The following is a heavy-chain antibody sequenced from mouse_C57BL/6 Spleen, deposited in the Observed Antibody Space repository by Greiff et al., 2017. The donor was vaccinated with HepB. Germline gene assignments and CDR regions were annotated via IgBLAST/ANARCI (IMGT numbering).Heavy chain of an antibody. V-gene: IGHV1-81*01. CDR1: GYTFTSYG. CDR3: AMRGDYHWYFDV. Sequence: VKLMESGAELARPGASVKLSCKASGYTFTSYGISWVKQRTGQGLEWIGEIYPRSGNTYYNEKFKGKATLTADKSSSTAYMELRSLTSEDSAVYFCAMRGDYHWYFDVWGTGTTVTVSS. CDR2: IYPRSGNT. J-gene: IGHJ1*03. D-gene: IGHD2-4*01.